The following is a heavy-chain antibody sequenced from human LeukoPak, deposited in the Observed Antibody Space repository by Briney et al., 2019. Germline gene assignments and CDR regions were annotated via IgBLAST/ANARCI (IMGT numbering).Heavy chain of an antibody. CDR2: ISGYNGNT. D-gene: IGHD2-2*02. CDR1: GYTFTTYA. CDR3: ARSSDDVVLVPAAIRHYYYMDV. V-gene: IGHV1-18*01. Sequence: ASVKVSCKASGYTFTTYAISWVRQAPGQGLEWMGWISGYNGNTKYAQKLQGRLTMTTDTSTSTAYMELRSLRSDDTAVYYCARSSDDVVLVPAAIRHYYYMDVWGKGTTVTVSS. J-gene: IGHJ6*03.